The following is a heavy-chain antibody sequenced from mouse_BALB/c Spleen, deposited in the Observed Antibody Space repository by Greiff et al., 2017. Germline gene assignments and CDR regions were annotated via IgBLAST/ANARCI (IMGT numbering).Heavy chain of an antibody. CDR2: IDPANGNT. V-gene: IGHV14-3*02. Sequence: EVKLQQSGAELVKPGASVKLSCTASGFNIKDTYMHWVKQRPEQGLEWIGMIDPANGNTKYDPKFQGKATITADTSSNTAYLQLSSLTSEDTAVYYCANWDWYFDVWGAGTTVTVSS. CDR1: GFNIKDTY. CDR3: ANWDWYFDV. J-gene: IGHJ1*01. D-gene: IGHD4-1*01.